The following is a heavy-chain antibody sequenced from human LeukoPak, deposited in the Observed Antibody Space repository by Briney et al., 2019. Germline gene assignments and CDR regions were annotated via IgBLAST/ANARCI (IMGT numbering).Heavy chain of an antibody. CDR3: ATSGWWGYFDY. D-gene: IGHD6-19*01. Sequence: GGSLRLSCTASGFAFNNYAMGWVRQAPGKGLEWVSIIYSGGSTYYADSVRGRFTISRDNSKNTLYLLMNSLRAEDTAVYYCATSGWWGYFDYWGQGTLVTVSS. V-gene: IGHV3-66*01. J-gene: IGHJ4*02. CDR2: IYSGGST. CDR1: GFAFNNYA.